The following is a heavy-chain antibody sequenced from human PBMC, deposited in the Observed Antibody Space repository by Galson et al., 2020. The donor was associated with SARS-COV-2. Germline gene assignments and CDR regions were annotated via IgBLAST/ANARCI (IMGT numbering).Heavy chain of an antibody. Sequence: GESLKISCSASGFTFSSYAMHWVRQAPGKGLEYVSAIISNGDSTYYADSVKGRLTISRDNSKNALYLQMSGLRAEDTAVYYCVKGARGSYYGAFGIWGQGTMVTVSS. CDR3: VKGARGSYYGAFGI. D-gene: IGHD1-26*01. V-gene: IGHV3-64D*06. J-gene: IGHJ3*02. CDR1: GFTFSSYA. CDR2: IISNGDST.